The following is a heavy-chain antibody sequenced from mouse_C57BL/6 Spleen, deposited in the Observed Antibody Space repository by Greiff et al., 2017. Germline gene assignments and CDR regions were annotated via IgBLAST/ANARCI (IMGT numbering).Heavy chain of an antibody. J-gene: IGHJ4*01. Sequence: VQLQQPGAELVRPGSSVKLSCKASGYTFTSYWMHWVKQRPIQGLEWIGNIDPSDSETHYNQKFKDKATLTVDKSSSTAYMQLSSLTSEDSAVYYCARREFHSHYYAMDYWGQGTSVTVSS. CDR2: IDPSDSET. CDR1: GYTFTSYW. CDR3: ARREFHSHYYAMDY. V-gene: IGHV1-52*01.